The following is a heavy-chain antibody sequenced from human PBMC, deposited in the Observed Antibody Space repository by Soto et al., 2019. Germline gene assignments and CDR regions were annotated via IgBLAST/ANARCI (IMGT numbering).Heavy chain of an antibody. Sequence: EVHLLESGGGLVQPGGSLRLSCATSGFTFVNYAMSWVRQAPGKELEWVASVRGGGHTDYADSVKGRFTISRDNFRNTFYLQMNSLRAEGTAMYYCAKDTGRDVAFDSWGQGTLVTVSS. D-gene: IGHD5-12*01. V-gene: IGHV3-23*01. CDR3: AKDTGRDVAFDS. J-gene: IGHJ4*02. CDR2: VRGGGHT. CDR1: GFTFVNYA.